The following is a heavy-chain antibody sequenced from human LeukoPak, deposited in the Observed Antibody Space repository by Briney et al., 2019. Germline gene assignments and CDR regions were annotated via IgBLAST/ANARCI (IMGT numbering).Heavy chain of an antibody. CDR2: INSNSGGT. J-gene: IGHJ3*02. CDR1: GYTFTGYY. D-gene: IGHD3-22*01. V-gene: IGHV1-2*02. Sequence: ASVKVSCKASGYTFTGYYMHWVRQAPGQGLEWMGWINSNSGGTNYAQKFQGRVTMTRDTSISTAYMELSRLRSDDTAVYYCGKQNAITMIIPGAFDIWGQGTMVTVSS. CDR3: GKQNAITMIIPGAFDI.